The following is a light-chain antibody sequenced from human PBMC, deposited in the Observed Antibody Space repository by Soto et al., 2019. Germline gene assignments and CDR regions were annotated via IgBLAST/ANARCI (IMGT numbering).Light chain of an antibody. J-gene: IGKJ2*01. CDR2: GAS. Sequence: EIVLTQSPGTLSLPPGERATLSCRASQTIRSNYLAWYQQKPGQAPRLLIYGASYRATGIPDRFSGSGSGTDSTFTISRLEPEDFAVYHCQQYGDSAYTFGQGTKVDIK. CDR1: QTIRSNY. CDR3: QQYGDSAYT. V-gene: IGKV3-20*01.